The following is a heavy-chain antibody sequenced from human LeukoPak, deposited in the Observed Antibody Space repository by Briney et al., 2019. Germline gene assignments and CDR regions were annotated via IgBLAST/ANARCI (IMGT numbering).Heavy chain of an antibody. CDR2: ISYDGSNK. D-gene: IGHD6-13*01. V-gene: IGHV3-30*18. J-gene: IGHJ4*02. Sequence: PGRSLRLSCAASGFTFSSYGMHWVRQAPGKGLEWVAVISYDGSNKYYADSVKGRFTISRDNSKNTLYLQMNSLRAEDTAVYYCAKAPLSSSWLGYYFDYWGQGTLVTVSS. CDR1: GFTFSSYG. CDR3: AKAPLSSSWLGYYFDY.